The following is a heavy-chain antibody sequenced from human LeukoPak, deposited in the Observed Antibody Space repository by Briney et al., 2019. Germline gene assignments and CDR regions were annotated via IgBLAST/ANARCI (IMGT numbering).Heavy chain of an antibody. CDR3: AKHSGHSSTNDAFDI. CDR2: MYSGGTT. Sequence: SETLSLTYTVSDGSINGYYWSWIRQPPGKGLDWSSYMYSGGTTNYSPSLKSRVTISEDMSKNQFSLKMTSVTAADTAVYYCAKHSGHSSTNDAFDIWGQGTMVIVSS. D-gene: IGHD6-13*01. CDR1: DGSINGYY. J-gene: IGHJ3*02. V-gene: IGHV4-59*01.